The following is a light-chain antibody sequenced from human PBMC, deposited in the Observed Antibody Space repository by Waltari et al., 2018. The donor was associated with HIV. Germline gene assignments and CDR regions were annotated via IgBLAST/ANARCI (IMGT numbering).Light chain of an antibody. V-gene: IGLV8-61*01. Sequence: QTVVTQEPSFSVSPGGTVTLTCGLSSGSVSSSYYPSWYQQTPGQAPRTHIYMTNTRASGVHDRFSGSTLGNKAALTVAGAQADDESDYYCVLDMGNGISVFGGVTKLTVL. CDR2: MTN. CDR1: SGSVSSSYY. J-gene: IGLJ3*02. CDR3: VLDMGNGISV.